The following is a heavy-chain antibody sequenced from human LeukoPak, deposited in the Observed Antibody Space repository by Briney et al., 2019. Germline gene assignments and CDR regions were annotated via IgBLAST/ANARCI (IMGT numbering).Heavy chain of an antibody. CDR1: GYSFTSYW. V-gene: IGHV5-51*01. D-gene: IGHD3-22*01. Sequence: GESLKISCKGSGYSFTSYWIGWVRQMPGKGLEWMGIIYPGDSDTRYSPSFQGQVTISADKSITTAYLQWSSLKASDTAIYYCAKISDISGWHIWGQGTMVIVSS. CDR3: AKISDISGWHI. J-gene: IGHJ3*02. CDR2: IYPGDSDT.